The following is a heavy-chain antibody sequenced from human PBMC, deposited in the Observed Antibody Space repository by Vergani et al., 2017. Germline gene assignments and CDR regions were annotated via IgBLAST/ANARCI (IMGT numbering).Heavy chain of an antibody. Sequence: QVQLQESGPGLVKPSQTLSLTCTVSGGSISSGDYYWSWIRQPPGKGLEWIGYIYYSGSTYYNPSLKSRVTISVDTSKNQFSLKLSSVTAADTAVYYCARVGDYYDSSGFPSAYFDYWGQGTLVTVSS. CDR1: GGSISSGDYY. D-gene: IGHD3-22*01. J-gene: IGHJ4*02. CDR3: ARVGDYYDSSGFPSAYFDY. V-gene: IGHV4-30-4*08. CDR2: IYYSGST.